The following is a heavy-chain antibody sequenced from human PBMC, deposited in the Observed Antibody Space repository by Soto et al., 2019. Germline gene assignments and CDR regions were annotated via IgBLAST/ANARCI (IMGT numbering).Heavy chain of an antibody. D-gene: IGHD1-26*01. CDR1: GGSISSGDYY. CDR2: IYYSGST. J-gene: IGHJ6*02. Sequence: SETLSLTCTVSGGSISSGDYYWSWIRQPPGKGLEWIGYIYYSGSTYYNPSLKSRVTISVDTSKNQFSLKLSSVTAADTAVYYWARVGGSYYYYYYGMDVWGQGTTVTV. V-gene: IGHV4-30-4*01. CDR3: ARVGGSYYYYYYGMDV.